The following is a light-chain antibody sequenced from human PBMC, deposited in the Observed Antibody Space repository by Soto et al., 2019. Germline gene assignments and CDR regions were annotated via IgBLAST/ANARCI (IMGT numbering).Light chain of an antibody. CDR3: MQTLQTPYT. Sequence: DLVMTETPLSLPVTPGEPASMSCRSSQSLLQSNGYNYLDWYLQKPGQSPQLLIYLGSNRASGVPDRFSGSGSGTAFTLKISRVEAEDAGIYYCMQTLQTPYTVGQGTKLEIK. V-gene: IGKV2-28*01. J-gene: IGKJ2*01. CDR1: QSLLQSNGYNY. CDR2: LGS.